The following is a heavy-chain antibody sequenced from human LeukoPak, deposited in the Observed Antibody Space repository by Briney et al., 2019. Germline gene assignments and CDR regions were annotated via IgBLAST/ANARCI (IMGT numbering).Heavy chain of an antibody. CDR3: AREDMTTVTTRWAFDI. D-gene: IGHD4-17*01. V-gene: IGHV3-30*02. J-gene: IGHJ3*02. Sequence: GGTLRLSCAASGFMFSSYGMHWVRQPPGKELEWVSFIWYDGSIIHYADSVKGRFTISRDNSKNTLYLQMNSLRAEDTAVYYCAREDMTTVTTRWAFDIWGQGSMVTVSS. CDR2: IWYDGSII. CDR1: GFMFSSYG.